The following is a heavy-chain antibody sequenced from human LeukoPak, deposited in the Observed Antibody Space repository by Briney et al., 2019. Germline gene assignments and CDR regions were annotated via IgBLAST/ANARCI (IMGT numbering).Heavy chain of an antibody. CDR3: AKSCIEGPTPLHC. J-gene: IGHJ4*02. D-gene: IGHD1-26*01. V-gene: IGHV3-23*01. CDR2: ISGSGGNT. Sequence: GALRLSCAASGFTFRRYDMSWVRQAPGKGLEWVSAISGSGGNTYYADSVKGHFTISRDNSKNTLYLQMNSLRAEDTALYYCAKSCIEGPTPLHCWGQGTLVTVSA. CDR1: GFTFRRYD.